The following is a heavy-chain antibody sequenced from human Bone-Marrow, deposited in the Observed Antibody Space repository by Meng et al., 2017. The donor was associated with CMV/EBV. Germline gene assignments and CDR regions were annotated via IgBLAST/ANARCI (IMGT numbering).Heavy chain of an antibody. CDR1: GFTFSSYG. J-gene: IGHJ6*02. CDR3: VPHDCAMDV. CDR2: INGDGSDK. Sequence: GESLKISCAASGFTFSSYGMHWVRQAPGKGLEWVANINGDGSDKGYVDSVKGRFTISRDNARNSLYMEMNSLRPEDTAVYYCVPHDCAMDVWGQGNTVNV. V-gene: IGHV3-7*01.